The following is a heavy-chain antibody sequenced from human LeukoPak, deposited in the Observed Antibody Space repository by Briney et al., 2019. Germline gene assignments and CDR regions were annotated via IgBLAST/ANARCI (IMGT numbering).Heavy chain of an antibody. D-gene: IGHD3-3*01. CDR3: ATGDFWSGLNY. V-gene: IGHV4-39*07. CDR2: IYYSGST. J-gene: IGHJ4*02. CDR1: GGSISSSSYY. Sequence: PSETLSLTCTVSGGSISSSSYYWGWLRQPPGKGLEWIGSIYYSGSTYYNPSLKSRVTISVDTSKNQFSLKLSSVTAADTAVYYCATGDFWSGLNYWGQGTLVTVSS.